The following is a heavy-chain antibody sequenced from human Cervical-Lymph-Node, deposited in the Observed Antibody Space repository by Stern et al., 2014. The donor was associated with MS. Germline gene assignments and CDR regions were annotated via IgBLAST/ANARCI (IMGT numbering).Heavy chain of an antibody. Sequence: MQLVQSGAEVKKPGESLKISCKGSGYNFASYWIGWVRQVPGKGLEWMGIIYPDDSDARSTPSFQGQVTMSADKSIGTAYLQWSSLKASDTAFYFCARKGTYGLDYWGQGALVTVSS. CDR2: IYPDDSDA. D-gene: IGHD3-10*01. V-gene: IGHV5-51*01. CDR1: GYNFASYW. J-gene: IGHJ4*02. CDR3: ARKGTYGLDY.